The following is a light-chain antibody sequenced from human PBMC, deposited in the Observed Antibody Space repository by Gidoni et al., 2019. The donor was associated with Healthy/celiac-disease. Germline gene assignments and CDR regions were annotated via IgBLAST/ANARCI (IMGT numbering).Light chain of an antibody. V-gene: IGKV2-28*01. CDR3: MQAIQTPLT. Sequence: QSPQLLIYLGSNRASGVPDSFSGSGSGTDFTLKISRVEAEDVGVYYCMQAIQTPLTFGGGTKVEIK. CDR2: LGS. J-gene: IGKJ4*01.